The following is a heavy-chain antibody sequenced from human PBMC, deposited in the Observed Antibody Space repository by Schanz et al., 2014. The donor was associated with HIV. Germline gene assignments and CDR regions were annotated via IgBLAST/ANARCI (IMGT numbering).Heavy chain of an antibody. Sequence: QVPLVQSGAEVKKPGSSVKVSCKASGDTFRRYSIHWVRQGPGQGLEWMGGIIPMFGTTKYPQRLQGRVTIIAEKSTTTAYMELSNLRSADTAVYFCARAAFSSEYYYGMDVWGQGTTVTVSS. CDR1: GDTFRRYS. V-gene: IGHV1-69*06. J-gene: IGHJ6*02. CDR2: IIPMFGTT. CDR3: ARAAFSSEYYYGMDV. D-gene: IGHD3-3*02.